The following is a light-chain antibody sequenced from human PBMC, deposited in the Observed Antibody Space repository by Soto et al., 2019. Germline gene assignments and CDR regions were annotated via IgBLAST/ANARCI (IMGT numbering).Light chain of an antibody. CDR2: DAS. CDR1: QTVRNNY. Sequence: ELVLTQSPGTLSLSPGERATLSCRASQTVRNNYLAWYQQKPGQAPRLLIYDASSRATGIPDRFSGGGSGTDFTLTISSLQSEDFAVYYCQQYHNWWTFGQGTKVDIK. V-gene: IGKV3-20*01. J-gene: IGKJ1*01. CDR3: QQYHNWWT.